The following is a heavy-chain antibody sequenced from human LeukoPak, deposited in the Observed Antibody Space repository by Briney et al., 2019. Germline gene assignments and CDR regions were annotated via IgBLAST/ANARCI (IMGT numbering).Heavy chain of an antibody. CDR2: ITWNSGRV. CDR1: GFTFEDFA. J-gene: IGHJ3*01. D-gene: IGHD3-22*01. Sequence: PGGSLRLSCEGTGFTFEDFAMHWVRQAPGKGLEWVAGITWNSGRVDYADSVKGRFTISRDNARKSVYLQMNSLRPGDTAFYYCAKTHDGGGFLNDAYDVWGQGAMVTVSS. V-gene: IGHV3-9*01. CDR3: AKTHDGGGFLNDAYDV.